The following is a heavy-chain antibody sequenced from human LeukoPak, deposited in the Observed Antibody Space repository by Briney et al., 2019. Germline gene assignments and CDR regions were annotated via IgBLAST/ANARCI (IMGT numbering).Heavy chain of an antibody. CDR1: GYRFTSHG. CDR2: ISTNNGNT. D-gene: IGHD3-22*01. V-gene: IGHV1-18*01. Sequence: ASVKVSCKASGYRFTSHGISWVRQAPGQELEWMGWISTNNGNTNYAQKLQGRVTMTTDTSTNTAYMELRSLRSDDTAVYYCARGLEAWLFRCAFDVWGQGTMVTVSS. CDR3: ARGLEAWLFRCAFDV. J-gene: IGHJ3*01.